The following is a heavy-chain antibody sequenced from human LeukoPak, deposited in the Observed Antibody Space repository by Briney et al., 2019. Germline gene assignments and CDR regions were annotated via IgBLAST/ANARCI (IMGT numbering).Heavy chain of an antibody. D-gene: IGHD6-19*01. V-gene: IGHV1-18*01. Sequence: ASVKVSCKASGGTFSSYAISWVRQAPGQGPEWMGWISGYNGNTKYAQKFQGRVTMTTDTSTNTAYMELRSLRSDDTAVYYCARPRSSGWYLAFDIWGQGTMVTVSS. J-gene: IGHJ3*02. CDR2: ISGYNGNT. CDR3: ARPRSSGWYLAFDI. CDR1: GGTFSSYA.